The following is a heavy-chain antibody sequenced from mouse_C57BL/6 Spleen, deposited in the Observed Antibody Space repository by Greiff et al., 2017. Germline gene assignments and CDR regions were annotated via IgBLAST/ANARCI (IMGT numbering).Heavy chain of an antibody. CDR1: GFSLTSYG. V-gene: IGHV2-3*01. J-gene: IGHJ4*01. CDR2: IRGDGST. Sequence: VQLVQPGPGLVAPSQSLSITCTASGFSLTSYGVSWVRQPPGEGLEWLGVIRGDGSTNYHLALITRLSISKDNSKSQVSLKLHRLQADDTATYCCAKLRGAMGYWGQGTSVTVSS. CDR3: AKLRGAMGY.